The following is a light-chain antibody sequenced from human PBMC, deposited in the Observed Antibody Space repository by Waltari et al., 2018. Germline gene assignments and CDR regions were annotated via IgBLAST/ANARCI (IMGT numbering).Light chain of an antibody. Sequence: QSALTHPSSVSGSPGHSITIPCTVPNSYLGSYNLVSWYQQHPGRAPKLVIHEVTKRPSGISDRFSGSKSGNMASLTISGLQAEDEADYYCSSYASRTSFAIFGGGTKLTVL. CDR1: NSYLGSYNL. V-gene: IGLV2-23*02. CDR3: SSYASRTSFAI. J-gene: IGLJ2*01. CDR2: EVT.